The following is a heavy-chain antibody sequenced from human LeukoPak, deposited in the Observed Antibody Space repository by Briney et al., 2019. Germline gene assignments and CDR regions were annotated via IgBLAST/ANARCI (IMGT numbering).Heavy chain of an antibody. J-gene: IGHJ6*02. CDR3: ARARIVATTWYGMDV. Sequence: SETLSLTCAVYGGSFSGYYWSWIRQPPGKGLEWIGEINHSGSTNYNPPLKSRVTISVDTSKNQFSLKLSSVTAADTAVYYCARARIVATTWYGMDVWGQGTTVTVSS. V-gene: IGHV4-34*01. D-gene: IGHD5-12*01. CDR2: INHSGST. CDR1: GGSFSGYY.